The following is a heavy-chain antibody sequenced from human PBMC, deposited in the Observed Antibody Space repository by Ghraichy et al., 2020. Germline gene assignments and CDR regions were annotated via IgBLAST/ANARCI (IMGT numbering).Heavy chain of an antibody. CDR2: INPSGGST. J-gene: IGHJ4*02. CDR3: ARDRAAISEFDY. V-gene: IGHV1-46*01. CDR1: GYTFTNYY. Sequence: ASVKVSCKASGYTFTNYYMHWVRQAPGQVLEWMGIINPSGGSTNYAQKFQGRVTMTRETYTSTVYMELSSLRSEDTAVYYCARDRAAISEFDYWGQGTLVTVSS. D-gene: IGHD3-9*01.